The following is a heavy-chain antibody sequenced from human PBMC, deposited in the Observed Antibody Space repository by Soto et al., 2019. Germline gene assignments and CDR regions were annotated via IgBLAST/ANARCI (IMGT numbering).Heavy chain of an antibody. CDR2: INSNGYNT. Sequence: GGSLRLSCEASGFTFRTFAVTWVRQAPGKGLEWVSTINSNGYNTHYADSVKGRFSIFRDNSKNTLYLQMNALRAEDTALYYCAIQDTGYDSPYDFWGQGTLVTVS. J-gene: IGHJ4*02. D-gene: IGHD5-12*01. CDR3: AIQDTGYDSPYDF. CDR1: GFTFRTFA. V-gene: IGHV3-23*01.